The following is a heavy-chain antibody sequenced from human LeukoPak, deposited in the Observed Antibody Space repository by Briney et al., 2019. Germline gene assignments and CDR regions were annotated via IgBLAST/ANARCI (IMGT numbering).Heavy chain of an antibody. D-gene: IGHD6-6*01. CDR1: GGSISSYY. CDR3: ARVGIAARACFDY. V-gene: IGHV4-59*01. J-gene: IGHJ4*02. Sequence: SETLSLTCTVSGGSISSYYWSWIRQPPGKGLEWIGYIYYSGSTNYNPSLKSRVTISVDTSRNQFSLKLSSVTAADTAVYYCARVGIAARACFDYWGQLTLVTVSS. CDR2: IYYSGST.